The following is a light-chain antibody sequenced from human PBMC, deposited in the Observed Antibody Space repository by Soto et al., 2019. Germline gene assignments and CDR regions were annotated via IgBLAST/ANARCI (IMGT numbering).Light chain of an antibody. CDR1: QDVGNR. Sequence: AIQLTQSPSSLSASVGDRVIITCRASQDVGNRLNWYHQTPGKPPKLLVSNVSNLAGGVPSRISGSGFGTDFTLTISCLPPEDCGTYHCQQFMSYPLTFGQGTRLDIK. V-gene: IGKV1-13*02. CDR3: QQFMSYPLT. CDR2: NVS. J-gene: IGKJ5*01.